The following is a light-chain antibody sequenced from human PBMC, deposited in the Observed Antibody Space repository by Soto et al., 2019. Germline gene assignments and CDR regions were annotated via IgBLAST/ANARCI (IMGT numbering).Light chain of an antibody. CDR1: QSMSGW. Sequence: DIQMTQSPYTLSASVGDRVTITCRASQSMSGWLAWYQQKPGKAPKLLIYDASGLESGVPSRFSGSGSGTEFTLTISRLQPDDFATYYCQQYDSYSVNAFGQGTKLEIK. V-gene: IGKV1-5*01. J-gene: IGKJ2*01. CDR2: DAS. CDR3: QQYDSYSVNA.